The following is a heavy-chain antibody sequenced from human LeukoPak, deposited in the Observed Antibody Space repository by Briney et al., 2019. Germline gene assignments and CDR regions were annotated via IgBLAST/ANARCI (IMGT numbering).Heavy chain of an antibody. CDR1: GFTFGSYA. CDR3: ARDGLYCSSTSCYTHY. D-gene: IGHD2-2*02. CDR2: ISYDGSNK. J-gene: IGHJ4*02. V-gene: IGHV3-30-3*01. Sequence: GGSLRLSCAASGFTFGSYAMHWVRQAPGKGLEWVALISYDGSNKYYADSVKGRFTISRHNSKNTLYLQMNSLRAEDAAVYYCARDGLYCSSTSCYTHYWGQGTLVTVSS.